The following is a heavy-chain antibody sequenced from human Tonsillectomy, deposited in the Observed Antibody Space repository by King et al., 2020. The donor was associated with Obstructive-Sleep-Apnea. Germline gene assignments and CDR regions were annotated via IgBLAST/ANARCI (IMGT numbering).Heavy chain of an antibody. CDR2: IYYSGST. D-gene: IGHD1-26*01. V-gene: IGHV4-59*08. CDR3: ARSGELLPLFFDY. J-gene: IGHJ4*02. CDR1: GGSISSYY. Sequence: QLQESGPGLVKPSETLSLTCTVSGGSISSYYWSWIRQPPGKGLEWIGYIYYSGSTNYNPSLKSRVTISVDTSKNQFSLKLSSVTAADTAVYYCARSGELLPLFFDYWGQGTLVTVSS.